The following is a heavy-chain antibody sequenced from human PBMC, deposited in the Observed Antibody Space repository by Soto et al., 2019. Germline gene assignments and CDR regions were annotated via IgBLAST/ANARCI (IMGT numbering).Heavy chain of an antibody. CDR3: ARDRVAAAGTDYYYGMDV. Sequence: PWWSLRLSCSASVFTFSSYSMNWFRQAPGKGLEWVSSISSSSSYIHYADSVKGRFTISRDNAKNSLYLQMNSLRAEDTAVYYCARDRVAAAGTDYYYGMDVWGQGATVTVSS. CDR2: ISSSSSYI. CDR1: VFTFSSYS. D-gene: IGHD6-13*01. V-gene: IGHV3-21*01. J-gene: IGHJ6*02.